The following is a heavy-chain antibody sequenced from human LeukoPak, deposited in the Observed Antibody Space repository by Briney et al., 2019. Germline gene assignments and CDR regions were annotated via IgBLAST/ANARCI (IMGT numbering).Heavy chain of an antibody. D-gene: IGHD2-15*01. J-gene: IGHJ6*03. Sequence: PGGSLRLSCAASGFTFSSYGMNWVRQAPRKGLEWVAVMWYDGTNTYYADSVKGRFTISRDNARNSLYLQINSLRAEDTALYHCARAVRGQIADCSGGTCYSGIDYYYYYMDVWGKGTTVTVSS. CDR3: ARAVRGQIADCSGGTCYSGIDYYYYYMDV. V-gene: IGHV3-33*01. CDR2: MWYDGTNT. CDR1: GFTFSSYG.